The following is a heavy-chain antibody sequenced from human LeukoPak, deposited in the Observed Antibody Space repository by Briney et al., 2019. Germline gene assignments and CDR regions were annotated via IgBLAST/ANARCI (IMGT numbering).Heavy chain of an antibody. CDR3: AKDGETYCSSTSCKPDY. V-gene: IGHV3-23*01. J-gene: IGHJ4*02. CDR2: ISGSGGST. Sequence: PGGSLRLSCAASGFTFSSYAMSWVRQAPGKGLEWVSAISGSGGSTYCADSVKGRFTISRDNSKNTLYLQMNSLRAEDTDVYYCAKDGETYCSSTSCKPDYWGQGTLVTVSS. D-gene: IGHD2-2*01. CDR1: GFTFSSYA.